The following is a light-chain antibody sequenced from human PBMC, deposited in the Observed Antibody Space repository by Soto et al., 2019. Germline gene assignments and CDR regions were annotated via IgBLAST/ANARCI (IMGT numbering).Light chain of an antibody. CDR2: GAS. Sequence: EIVFTKSPCTLSLSPGGRATLSCRASQSVSRRLAWYQHRPGQSPRLLISGASMRASGVPVRFSGSGSGTDFTLTISRLEPEDFAMYYCQQYGSSLITFGQGTRLEIK. J-gene: IGKJ5*01. V-gene: IGKV3-20*01. CDR3: QQYGSSLIT. CDR1: QSVSRR.